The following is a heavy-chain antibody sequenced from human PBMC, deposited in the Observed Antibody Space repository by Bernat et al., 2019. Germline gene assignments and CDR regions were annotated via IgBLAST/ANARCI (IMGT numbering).Heavy chain of an antibody. CDR2: ISWNSGGI. CDR1: GFTFDDYA. J-gene: IGHJ4*02. V-gene: IGHV3-9*01. Sequence: EVQLVESGGGLVQPGRSLRLSCAASGFTFDDYAMHWVRQAPGKGLEWVSGISWNSGGIVFADSVKGRFTISRDNAKDSLYLQMKSLTAEDTALYYCAKHSGYDLARGLEYYFDYWGQGTLVTVSS. D-gene: IGHD5-12*01. CDR3: AKHSGYDLARGLEYYFDY.